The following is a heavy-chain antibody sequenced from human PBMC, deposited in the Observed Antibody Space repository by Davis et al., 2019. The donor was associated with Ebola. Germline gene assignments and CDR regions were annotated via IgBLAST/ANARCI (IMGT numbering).Heavy chain of an antibody. CDR3: AKLQHDYGDYGDAFDI. V-gene: IGHV3-23*01. CDR2: ISGSGGST. D-gene: IGHD4-17*01. Sequence: GGSLRLSCAASGFTFADYAMHWVRQAPGKGLEWVSAISGSGGSTYYADSVKGRFTISRDNSKNTLYLQMNSLRAEDTAVYYCAKLQHDYGDYGDAFDIWGQGTMVTVSS. J-gene: IGHJ3*02. CDR1: GFTFADYA.